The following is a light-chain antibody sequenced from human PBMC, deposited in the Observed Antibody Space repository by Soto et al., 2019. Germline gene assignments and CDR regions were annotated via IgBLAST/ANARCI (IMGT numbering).Light chain of an antibody. J-gene: IGKJ5*01. Sequence: DIQMTQSPSSVSASIGDRVSTTCRASQGISTYLGWYQQKPGKAPKLLIYAASSLQTGVPSRFSGSGSGTDFTLTISSLQPEDFGTYYCQQDISFPITFGQGTRLEIK. CDR1: QGISTY. CDR3: QQDISFPIT. V-gene: IGKV1-12*01. CDR2: AAS.